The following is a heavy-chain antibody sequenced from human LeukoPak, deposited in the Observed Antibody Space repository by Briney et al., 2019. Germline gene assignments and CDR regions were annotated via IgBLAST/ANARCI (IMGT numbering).Heavy chain of an antibody. Sequence: GGSLRLSCAASGFTFSNYWMNWVRQAPGKGLECLANIKQDGSETYYADSVKGRFTISRDDAKNSLYLQMNSLRAEDTAVYYCARETPRRGETRDGYRWGQGTLVTVSS. CDR3: ARETPRRGETRDGYR. J-gene: IGHJ4*02. CDR1: GFTFSNYW. V-gene: IGHV3-7*01. CDR2: IKQDGSET. D-gene: IGHD5-24*01.